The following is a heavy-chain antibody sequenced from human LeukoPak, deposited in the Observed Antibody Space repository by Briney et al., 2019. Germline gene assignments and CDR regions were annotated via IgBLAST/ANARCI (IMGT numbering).Heavy chain of an antibody. Sequence: GGSLRLSCAASGFTFSSYAMHWVRQAPGKGLEWVAVISYDGSNKYYADSVKGRFTISRDNSKNTLYLQMNSLRAEDTAVYYCARDPHLIVVVVADAFDIWGQGTMVTVSS. CDR2: ISYDGSNK. V-gene: IGHV3-30-3*01. CDR1: GFTFSSYA. CDR3: ARDPHLIVVVVADAFDI. J-gene: IGHJ3*02. D-gene: IGHD2-15*01.